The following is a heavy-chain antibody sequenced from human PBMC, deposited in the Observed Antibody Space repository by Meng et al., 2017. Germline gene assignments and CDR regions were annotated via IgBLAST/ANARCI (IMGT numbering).Heavy chain of an antibody. V-gene: IGHV3-30*01. J-gene: IGHJ4*02. Sequence: QVETGGVGGGSTQPGSSLRLSWPASGFTFSSYARHWVRQAPGKGLEWVAVISYDGSNKYYADSVKGRFTISRDNSKNTLYLQMNSLRAEDTAVYYCARDRSMGGASDDYWGQGTLVTVSS. CDR2: ISYDGSNK. CDR1: GFTFSSYA. CDR3: ARDRSMGGASDDY. D-gene: IGHD3-16*01.